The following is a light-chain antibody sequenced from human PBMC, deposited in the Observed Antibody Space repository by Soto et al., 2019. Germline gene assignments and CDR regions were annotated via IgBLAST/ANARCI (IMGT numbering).Light chain of an antibody. CDR1: ASDVGAYNY. CDR2: EVS. J-gene: IGLJ2*01. CDR3: SSYTTGSTRLV. V-gene: IGLV2-14*01. Sequence: QSVLTQPASASGSPGQSITISCTGTASDVGAYNYVSWYQQPPGKAPKLIIYEVSNRPSGVSNRFSGSKSGNTASLTISGLQAEAEGDYYFSSYTTGSTRLVFGGGTKVTVL.